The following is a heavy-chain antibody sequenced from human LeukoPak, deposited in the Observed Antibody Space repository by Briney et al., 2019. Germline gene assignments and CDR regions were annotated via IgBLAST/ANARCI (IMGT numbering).Heavy chain of an antibody. CDR3: ARGRPYSGGYHLDY. CDR2: IYYSGST. D-gene: IGHD1-26*01. CDR1: GDSTSSDRYY. V-gene: IGHV4-39*01. J-gene: IGHJ4*02. Sequence: SETLSLTCTISGDSTSSDRYYGGWVRQPPGKGLEWIGNIYYSGSTYYNPSLKSRVTMSVDTSKNQFFLKLNSVTAADTAVYYCARGRPYSGGYHLDYWGQGTLVTVSS.